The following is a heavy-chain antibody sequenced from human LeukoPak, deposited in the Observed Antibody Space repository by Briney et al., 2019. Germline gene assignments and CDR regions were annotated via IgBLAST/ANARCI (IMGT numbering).Heavy chain of an antibody. Sequence: SETLSLTCAVYGGSFSGYYRSWIRQPPGKGLEWIGEINHSGSTNYNPSLKSRVTISVDTSKNQFSLKLSSVTAADTAVYYCARGGGGYLTNNWFDPWGQGTLVTVSS. V-gene: IGHV4-34*01. D-gene: IGHD1-1*01. CDR3: ARGGGGYLTNNWFDP. CDR2: INHSGST. J-gene: IGHJ5*02. CDR1: GGSFSGYY.